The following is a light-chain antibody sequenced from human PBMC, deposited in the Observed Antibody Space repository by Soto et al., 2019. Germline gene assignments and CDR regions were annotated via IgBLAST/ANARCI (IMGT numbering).Light chain of an antibody. J-gene: IGLJ2*01. CDR1: SSDVGGYNY. V-gene: IGLV2-8*01. CDR3: SSYAGSHNVVV. CDR2: EVF. Sequence: QSALTQPPSASGSPGQSVTISCTGTSSDVGGYNYVSWYQHHPGKAPKLMIYEVFKRPSGVPDRFSGFKSGDTASLIVSGLQAEDEANYYCSSYAGSHNVVVFGGGTKLTVL.